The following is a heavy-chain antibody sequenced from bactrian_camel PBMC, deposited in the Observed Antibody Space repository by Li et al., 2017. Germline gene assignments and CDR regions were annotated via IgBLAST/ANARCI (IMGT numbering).Heavy chain of an antibody. Sequence: QVQLVESGGGSVQAGGSLRLSCAASGYTYSSNSMGWFRQAPGKEREGVSIINRGGTTYYADSMKGRFTISRDNATNTVYLQMNSLKPEDTAVYYCVSLVGRPLVHQGTQVTVS. J-gene: IGHJ4*01. V-gene: IGHV3S63*01. D-gene: IGHD2*01. CDR2: INRGGTT. CDR1: GYTYSSNS.